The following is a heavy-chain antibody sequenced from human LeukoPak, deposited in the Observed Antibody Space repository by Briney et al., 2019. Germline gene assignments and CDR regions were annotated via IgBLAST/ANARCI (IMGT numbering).Heavy chain of an antibody. J-gene: IGHJ4*02. D-gene: IGHD3-10*01. V-gene: IGHV3-23*01. CDR3: AMIGLGFGELTAPFDY. CDR1: GFTFSSYA. CDR2: ISGSGGST. Sequence: GGSLRLSCAASGFTFSSYAMSWVRQAPGKGLEWVSAISGSGGSTYYADSVKGRFTISRDNSKNTLYLQMNSLRAEDTAVYYCAMIGLGFGELTAPFDYWGQGTLVTVSS.